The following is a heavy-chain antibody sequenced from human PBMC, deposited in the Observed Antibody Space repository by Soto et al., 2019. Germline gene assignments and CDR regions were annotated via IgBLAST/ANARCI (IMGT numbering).Heavy chain of an antibody. CDR3: ARYDAARIERWFDA. J-gene: IGHJ5*02. D-gene: IGHD6-6*01. CDR1: GGSIISASYS. Sequence: QVQLQESGPRLVKPSQTLSLSCAVSGGSIISASYSWNWIRQSPGRGLEWIGHIYSSGSTYYNPSLKSRVSISVDTSNNQFSLKLTSVTAADPAVYFCARYDAARIERWFDAWGQGILVTVSS. CDR2: IYSSGST. V-gene: IGHV4-31*11.